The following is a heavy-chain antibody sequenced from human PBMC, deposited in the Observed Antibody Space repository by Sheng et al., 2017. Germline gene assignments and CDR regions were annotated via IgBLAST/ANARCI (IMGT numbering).Heavy chain of an antibody. CDR1: GYSISSGYY. J-gene: IGHJ3*02. CDR3: ARDLLYSSSWNDAFDI. V-gene: IGHV4-38-2*02. CDR2: IYHSGST. D-gene: IGHD6-13*01. Sequence: QVQLQESGPGLVKPSETLSLTCAVSGYSISSGYYWGWIRQPPGKGLEWIGSIYHSGSTYYNPSLKSRVTISVDTSKNQFSLKLSSVTAADTAVYYCARDLLYSSSWNDAFDIWGQGDNGHRLF.